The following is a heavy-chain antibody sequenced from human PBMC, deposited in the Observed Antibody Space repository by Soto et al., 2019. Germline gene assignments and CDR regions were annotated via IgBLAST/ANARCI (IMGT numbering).Heavy chain of an antibody. CDR2: TRNKANSYTT. V-gene: IGHV3-72*01. CDR1: GFTFSNAW. J-gene: IGHJ4*02. CDR3: ARARRTYSSSWYYFDY. D-gene: IGHD6-13*01. Sequence: GGSLRLSCAASGFTFSNAWMSWVRQAPGKGLEWVGRTRNKANSYTTEYAASVKGRFTISRDDSKNSLYLQMNSLKTEDTAVYYCARARRTYSSSWYYFDYWGQGTLVTVSS.